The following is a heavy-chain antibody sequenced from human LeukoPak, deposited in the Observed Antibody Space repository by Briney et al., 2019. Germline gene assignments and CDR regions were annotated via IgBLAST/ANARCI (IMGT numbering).Heavy chain of an antibody. CDR2: INHSGST. J-gene: IGHJ5*02. CDR1: GGSFNGYY. CDR3: ARVSSLISMVRGVMRWFDP. Sequence: SETLSLTCAVYGGSFNGYYWSWMRQPPGKGLEGIGEINHSGSTNYNPSLKSQVTISVDTSKNQFSLKLSSVTAADTAVYYCARVSSLISMVRGVMRWFDPWGQGTMVTVSS. V-gene: IGHV4-34*01. D-gene: IGHD3-10*01.